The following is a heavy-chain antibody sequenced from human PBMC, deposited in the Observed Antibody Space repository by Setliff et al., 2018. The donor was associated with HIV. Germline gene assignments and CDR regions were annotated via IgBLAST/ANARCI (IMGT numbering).Heavy chain of an antibody. CDR3: ARDLNDRWLQQYWYFDL. V-gene: IGHV1-69*05. CDR1: GDTFSNSA. Sequence: SVKVSCKASGDTFSNSALTWVRQAPGQGLEWMGGSIPLFGTVKYAQKFQGRVTITTDESTTTVYMELSSLRSEDTALYFCARDLNDRWLQQYWYFDLWGRGTLVTV. J-gene: IGHJ2*01. CDR2: SIPLFGTV. D-gene: IGHD5-12*01.